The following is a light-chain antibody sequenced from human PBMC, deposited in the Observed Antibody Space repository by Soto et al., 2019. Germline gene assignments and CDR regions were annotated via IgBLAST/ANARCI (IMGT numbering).Light chain of an antibody. J-gene: IGKJ4*01. CDR1: QSVGSY. CDR2: DAS. CDR3: QQRSSWPLT. V-gene: IGKV3-11*01. Sequence: EIVLTQSPATLSLSPGERATLSCRASQSVGSYLAWYQQKPGQAPRLLIYDASNRATGIPARFSGSGSGTDFILTISTLDPEDFAVYYCQQRSSWPLTFGGGIKVEIK.